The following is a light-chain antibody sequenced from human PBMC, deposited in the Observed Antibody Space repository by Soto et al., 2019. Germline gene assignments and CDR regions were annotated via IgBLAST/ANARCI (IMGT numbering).Light chain of an antibody. CDR1: QSVSSY. CDR2: DAS. Sequence: EIVLTQSPVTLSLSPWERATLSCRASQSVSSYLAWYQQKPGQAPRLLIYDASNRATGIPARFSGSGSGTDFTLTISSLEPEDFAVYYCQQRSNWSITFGQGTRLEI. J-gene: IGKJ5*01. CDR3: QQRSNWSIT. V-gene: IGKV3-11*01.